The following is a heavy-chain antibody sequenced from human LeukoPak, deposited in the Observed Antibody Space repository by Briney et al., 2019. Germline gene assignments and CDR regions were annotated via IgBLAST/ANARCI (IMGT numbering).Heavy chain of an antibody. CDR3: ARDPPYCTSNSCYGGFDY. J-gene: IGHJ4*02. CDR1: GFTFSTYS. Sequence: PGGSLRLSCAASGFTFSTYSMNWVRQAPGKGLEWVSYISSSGSPTYYADSVKGRFTISRDNARDSLYLQMNSLRDEDTAVYYCARDPPYCTSNSCYGGFDYWGQGTLVTVSS. CDR2: ISSSGSPT. D-gene: IGHD2-2*01. V-gene: IGHV3-48*02.